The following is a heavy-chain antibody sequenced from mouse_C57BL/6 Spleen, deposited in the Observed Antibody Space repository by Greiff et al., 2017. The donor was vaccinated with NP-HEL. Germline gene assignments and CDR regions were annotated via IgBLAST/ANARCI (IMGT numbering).Heavy chain of an antibody. CDR3: AKHGGGYYGYFDV. J-gene: IGHJ1*03. D-gene: IGHD1-1*02. CDR2: IWGGGST. Sequence: VQLQQSGPGLVAPSQSLSITCTVSGFSLTSYGVDWVRQPPGKGLEWLGVIWGGGSTNYNSARMSRLCISKDNSKSQVFLKMNSRQTDDTAMYYCAKHGGGYYGYFDVWGTGTTVTVSS. CDR1: GFSLTSYG. V-gene: IGHV2-9*01.